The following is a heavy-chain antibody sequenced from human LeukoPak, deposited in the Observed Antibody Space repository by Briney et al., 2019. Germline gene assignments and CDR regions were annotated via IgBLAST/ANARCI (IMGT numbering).Heavy chain of an antibody. Sequence: GGSLRLSCAASGFTFSSYATSWVRQAPGKGLEWVSAISGSGGSTYYADSVKGRFTISRDNSKNTLYLQMNSLRAEDTAVYYCARKQRGYGTYDYWGQGTLVTVSS. V-gene: IGHV3-23*01. J-gene: IGHJ4*02. D-gene: IGHD4-17*01. CDR1: GFTFSSYA. CDR3: ARKQRGYGTYDY. CDR2: ISGSGGST.